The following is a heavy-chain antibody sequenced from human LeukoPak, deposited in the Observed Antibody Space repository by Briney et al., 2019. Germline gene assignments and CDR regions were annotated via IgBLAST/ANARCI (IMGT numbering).Heavy chain of an antibody. CDR3: ARDPGFGELSPTY. J-gene: IGHJ4*02. Sequence: EASVKVSCKASGYTFTSYYMHWVRQAPGQGLEWMGVINPRGGSTSYAQKFQGRVTMTRDTSTYTLYMELSSLRSEDTAVYYCARDPGFGELSPTYWGGGPLFSVSS. CDR1: GYTFTSYY. D-gene: IGHD3-10*01. CDR2: INPRGGST. V-gene: IGHV1-46*01.